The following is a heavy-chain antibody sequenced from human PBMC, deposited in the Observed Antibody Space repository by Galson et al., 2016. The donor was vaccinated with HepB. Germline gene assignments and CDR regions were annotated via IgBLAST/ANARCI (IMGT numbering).Heavy chain of an antibody. J-gene: IGHJ4*02. CDR2: ISYDGSNK. V-gene: IGHV3-30*18. D-gene: IGHD3-10*01. CDR3: AKDEEYYFDY. CDR1: GFTFSSYG. Sequence: SLRLSCAASGFTFSSYGMHWVRQAPGKGLEWVAVISYDGSNKYYADSVKCRFTISRDNSKNTLYLQMNSLRAEDTAVYYCAKDEEYYFDYWGQGTLVTVSS.